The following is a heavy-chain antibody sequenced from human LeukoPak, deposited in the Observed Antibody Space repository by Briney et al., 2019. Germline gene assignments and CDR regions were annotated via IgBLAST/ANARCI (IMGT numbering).Heavy chain of an antibody. Sequence: RGESLQISCQGSGYIFTSYWIAWVRQLPGKGLEWMGIIYPGDSDTRYSPSFQGQVTISADKSVSTAYLQWSSLKASDTAMYYCARSTWSGDLDYWGQGTLVTVSS. J-gene: IGHJ4*02. CDR3: ARSTWSGDLDY. CDR1: GYIFTSYW. CDR2: IYPGDSDT. D-gene: IGHD7-27*01. V-gene: IGHV5-51*01.